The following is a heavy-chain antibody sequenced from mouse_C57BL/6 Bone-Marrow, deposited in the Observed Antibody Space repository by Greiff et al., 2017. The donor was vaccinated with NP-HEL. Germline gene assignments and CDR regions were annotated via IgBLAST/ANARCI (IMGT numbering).Heavy chain of an antibody. Sequence: EVKVVESGGGLVQPGGSLSLSCAASGFTFTDYYMSWVRQPPGKALEWLGFIRNKANGYTTEYSASVKGRFTISRDNSQSILYLQMNALRAEDSATYYCARFRPYYSNYDFFDYWGQGTTLTVSS. CDR3: ARFRPYYSNYDFFDY. V-gene: IGHV7-3*01. CDR1: GFTFTDYY. CDR2: IRNKANGYTT. D-gene: IGHD2-5*01. J-gene: IGHJ2*01.